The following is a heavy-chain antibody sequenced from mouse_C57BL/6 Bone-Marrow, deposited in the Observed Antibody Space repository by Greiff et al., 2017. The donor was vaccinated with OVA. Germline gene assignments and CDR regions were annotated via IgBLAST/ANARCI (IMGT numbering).Heavy chain of an antibody. J-gene: IGHJ2*01. CDR2: IDPSDSYT. V-gene: IGHV1-69*01. Sequence: QVQLQQPGAELVKPGASVKLSCKASGYTFTSYWMHWVKQRPGRGLEWIGEIDPSDSYTNYNQKFKGKSTLTVDKSSSTAYMQLSSLTSEDSAVYYGARGGYYYGSSYEGDFDYWGQGTTLTVSS. CDR1: GYTFTSYW. D-gene: IGHD1-1*01. CDR3: ARGGYYYGSSYEGDFDY.